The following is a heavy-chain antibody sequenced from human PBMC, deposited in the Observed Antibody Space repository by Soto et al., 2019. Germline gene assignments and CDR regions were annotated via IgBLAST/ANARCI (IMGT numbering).Heavy chain of an antibody. V-gene: IGHV4-59*01. J-gene: IGHJ6*02. CDR2: IYYSGST. Sequence: QVQLQESGPGLVKPSETLSLTCTVSGGSISSYYWSWIRQPPGKGLEWIGYIYYSGSTNYNPSLKSLVTISVDTSKNQFSLKLSSVTAADTAVYYCARALVAARPNYGMDVWGQGTTVTVSS. CDR3: ARALVAARPNYGMDV. D-gene: IGHD6-6*01. CDR1: GGSISSYY.